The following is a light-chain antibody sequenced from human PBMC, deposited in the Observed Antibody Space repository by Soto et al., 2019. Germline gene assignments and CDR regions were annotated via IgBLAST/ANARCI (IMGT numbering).Light chain of an antibody. V-gene: IGLV1-40*01. J-gene: IGLJ2*01. CDR1: SSNIGAGYD. CDR3: QSYDISLSVSVI. CDR2: GNS. Sequence: QSVLTQPPSVSGAPGQRVTISCTGSSSNIGAGYDVQWYQQLPGAAPKLLIFGNSNRPSGVPDRFSGSRSGTSASLAFTGLQAEDEADYFCQSYDISLSVSVIFGGGTQLTVL.